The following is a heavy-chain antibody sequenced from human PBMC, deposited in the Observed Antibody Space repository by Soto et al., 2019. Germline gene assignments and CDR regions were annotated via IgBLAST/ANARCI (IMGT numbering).Heavy chain of an antibody. J-gene: IGHJ4*02. D-gene: IGHD6-19*01. CDR3: ARAECSSGRCPPYSFDF. Sequence: VQLVQSGSEVRKPGASVKLSCQASGYTFNGYYIHWVRQVPGQGLEWLGWVDPNNGATDFAQKLRGRITMTRDTALRAVYMELSRLRSDDTAIYFCARAECSSGRCPPYSFDFWGQGALVTVSS. CDR2: VDPNNGAT. CDR1: GYTFNGYY. V-gene: IGHV1-2*02.